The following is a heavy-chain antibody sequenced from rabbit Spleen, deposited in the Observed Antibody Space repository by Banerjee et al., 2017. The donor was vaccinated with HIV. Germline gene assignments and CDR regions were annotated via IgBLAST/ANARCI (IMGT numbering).Heavy chain of an antibody. Sequence: QSLEESGGDLVKPGASLTLTCTASGFSFSNSDYMCWVRQAPGKGLEWICYIAPVFGITYYANWVNGRFSISRENAQNTVFLQMTSLTAADTATFFCARDLDGVIGWNFGWWGPGTLVTVS. CDR2: IAPVFGIT. J-gene: IGHJ4*01. CDR3: ARDLDGVIGWNFGW. V-gene: IGHV1S40*01. D-gene: IGHD1-1*01. CDR1: GFSFSNSDY.